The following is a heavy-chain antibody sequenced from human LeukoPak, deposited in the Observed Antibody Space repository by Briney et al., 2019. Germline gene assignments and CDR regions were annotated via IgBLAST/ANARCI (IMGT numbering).Heavy chain of an antibody. CDR2: INHSGST. CDR3: ARKDPDYYFDY. J-gene: IGHJ4*02. V-gene: IGHV4-34*01. CDR1: GGSFSGYY. Sequence: ETLSLTCAVYGGSFSGYYWSWIRQPPGKGLEWIGEINHSGSTNYNPSLKSRVTISVDTSKNQFPLKLSSVTAADTAVYYCARKDPDYYFDYWGQGTLVTVSS.